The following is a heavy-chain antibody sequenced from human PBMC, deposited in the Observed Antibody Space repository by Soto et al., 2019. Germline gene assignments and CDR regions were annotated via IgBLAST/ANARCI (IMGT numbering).Heavy chain of an antibody. V-gene: IGHV3-48*02. CDR2: ISSSSSSI. J-gene: IGHJ4*02. D-gene: IGHD5-18*01. Sequence: EVQLVESGGGLVQPGGSLRLSCVASGFTFSNYAMNWVRQAPGKGREWVSYISSSSSSIDYADSMKGRFTISRDNAKNSLYLQMNSLKDEDTAVYYCARERGYSYGYSDYWGQGTLVTVSS. CDR3: ARERGYSYGYSDY. CDR1: GFTFSNYA.